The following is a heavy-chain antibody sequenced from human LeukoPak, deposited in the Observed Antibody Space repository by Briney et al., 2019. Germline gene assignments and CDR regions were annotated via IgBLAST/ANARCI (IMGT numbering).Heavy chain of an antibody. J-gene: IGHJ4*02. CDR1: GYTFTSYA. Sequence: ASVTVSCKASGYTFTSYAMNWVRQAPGQGLEWMGWINTNTGNPTYAQGFTGRFVFSLDTSVSTAYLQISSLKAEDTAVYYCAGLAYYYDSSGYPKESSFDYWGQGTLVTVSS. CDR2: INTNTGNP. D-gene: IGHD3-22*01. CDR3: AGLAYYYDSSGYPKESSFDY. V-gene: IGHV7-4-1*02.